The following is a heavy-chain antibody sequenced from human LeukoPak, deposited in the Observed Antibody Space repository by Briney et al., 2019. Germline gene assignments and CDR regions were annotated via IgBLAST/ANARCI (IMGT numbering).Heavy chain of an antibody. CDR3: ASWTTTNWFDP. CDR2: INHSGST. Sequence: SETLSPTCAVYGGSFSGYYWSWIRQPPGKGLEWIGEINHSGSTNYNPSLKSRVTISVDTSKNQFSLKLSSVTAADTAVYYCASWTTTNWFDPWGQGTLVTVSS. V-gene: IGHV4-34*01. CDR1: GGSFSGYY. J-gene: IGHJ5*02. D-gene: IGHD3/OR15-3a*01.